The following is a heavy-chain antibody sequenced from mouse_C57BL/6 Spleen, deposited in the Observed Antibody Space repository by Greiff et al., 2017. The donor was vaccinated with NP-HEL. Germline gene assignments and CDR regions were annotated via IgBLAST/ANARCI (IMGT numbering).Heavy chain of an antibody. CDR1: GYTFTSYW. Sequence: QVQLKQPGAELVRPGSSVKLSCKASGYTFTSYWMHWVKQRPIQGLEWIGNIDPSDSETHYNQKFKDKATLTVDKSSSTAYMQLSSLTSEDSAVYYCAMGPTSRNLGYWGQGTTLTVSS. CDR3: AMGPTSRNLGY. V-gene: IGHV1-52*01. CDR2: IDPSDSET. J-gene: IGHJ2*01.